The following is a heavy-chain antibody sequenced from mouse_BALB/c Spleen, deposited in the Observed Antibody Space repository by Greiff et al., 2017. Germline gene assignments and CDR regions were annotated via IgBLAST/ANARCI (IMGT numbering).Heavy chain of an antibody. J-gene: IGHJ4*01. D-gene: IGHD2-4*01. V-gene: IGHV5-17*02. CDR1: GFTFSSFG. Sequence: EVKLVESGGGLVQPGGSRKLSCAASGFTFSSFGMHWVRQAPEKGLEWVAYISSGSSTIYYADTVKGRFTISRDNPKNTLFLQKTSLRSEDTAMYYCARRGYYDSVYAMDYWGQGTSVTVSS. CDR3: ARRGYYDSVYAMDY. CDR2: ISSGSSTI.